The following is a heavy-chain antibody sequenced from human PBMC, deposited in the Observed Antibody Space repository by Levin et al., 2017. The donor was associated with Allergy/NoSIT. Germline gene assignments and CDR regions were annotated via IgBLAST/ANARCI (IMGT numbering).Heavy chain of an antibody. V-gene: IGHV3-74*01. J-gene: IGHJ4*02. D-gene: IGHD2-2*01. CDR1: GFTFSNY. CDR2: VFSDGSIT. Sequence: GGSLRLSCAASGFTFSNYMHWVRQAPGKGLVWVSRVFSDGSITDYADSVKGRFTISRDNARNTLYLQMNSLRAEDTAVYYCARGGCSSTSCLDNWGQGILVTVSS. CDR3: ARGGCSSTSCLDN.